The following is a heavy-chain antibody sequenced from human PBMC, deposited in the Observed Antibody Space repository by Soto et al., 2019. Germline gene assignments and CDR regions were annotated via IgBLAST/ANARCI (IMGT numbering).Heavy chain of an antibody. CDR3: AREFCSGGNCYTYYFDP. CDR2: INTDGTNS. Sequence: GGSLRLSCAASGLTFNRYWMHWVRHAPGKGLVWVSHINTDGTNSNYADAVKGRFTISRDNAKSTLFLQMNSLGDEDTAVYYCAREFCSGGNCYTYYFDPWGQGIPVTVS. J-gene: IGHJ5*02. CDR1: GLTFNRYW. V-gene: IGHV3-74*01. D-gene: IGHD2-15*01.